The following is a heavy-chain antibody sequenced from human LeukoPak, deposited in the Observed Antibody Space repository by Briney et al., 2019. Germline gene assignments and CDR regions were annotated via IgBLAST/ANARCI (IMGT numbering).Heavy chain of an antibody. J-gene: IGHJ4*02. V-gene: IGHV4-39*01. CDR3: ASELKSFYGSGSYPTPGYFDY. CDR2: IYYSGST. CDR1: GGSISTYY. D-gene: IGHD3-10*01. Sequence: SETLSLTCTVSGGSISTYYWSWIRQPPGKGLEWIGSIYYSGSTYYNPSLKSRVTISVDTSKNQLSLKLSSVTAADTAVYYCASELKSFYGSGSYPTPGYFDYWGQGTLVTVSS.